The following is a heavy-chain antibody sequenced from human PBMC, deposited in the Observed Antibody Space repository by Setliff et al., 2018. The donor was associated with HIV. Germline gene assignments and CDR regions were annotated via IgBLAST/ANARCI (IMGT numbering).Heavy chain of an antibody. V-gene: IGHV4-34*10. CDR1: DGSFSAYY. CDR3: ARYRYYYDSSGYGRWFDP. J-gene: IGHJ5*02. Sequence: SETLSLTCAVYDGSFSAYYWSWIRQPPGKGLEWIGEINHSGSTNHNPSLKSRVTMSVDTSKNQFSLKLSSVTAADTAVYYCARYRYYYDSSGYGRWFDPWGQGTLVTSPQ. D-gene: IGHD3-22*01. CDR2: INHSGST.